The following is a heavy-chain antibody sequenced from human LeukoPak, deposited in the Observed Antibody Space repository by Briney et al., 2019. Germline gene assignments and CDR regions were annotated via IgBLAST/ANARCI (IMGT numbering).Heavy chain of an antibody. CDR2: INHSGST. D-gene: IGHD3-9*01. J-gene: IGHJ4*02. V-gene: IGHV4-34*01. Sequence: SETLSLTCAVYGGSFSGYYWSWIRQPPGKGLEWIGEINHSGSTNYNPSLKSRVTISVDTSKNQFSLKLSSVTAADTAVYYCAKGRYYNILTGYPRQYYFDYWGQGTLVTVSS. CDR3: AKGRYYNILTGYPRQYYFDY. CDR1: GGSFSGYY.